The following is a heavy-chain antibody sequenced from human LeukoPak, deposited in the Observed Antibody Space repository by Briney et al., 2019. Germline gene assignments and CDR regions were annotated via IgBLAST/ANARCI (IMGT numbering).Heavy chain of an antibody. CDR1: GFSFSNSD. V-gene: IGHV3-30*02. Sequence: PGGSLRLSCAASGFSFSNSDMHWVRQAPGKGLEWVAFIRYDGSNKYYEDSVKGRLTISRDSAKNTLFLRMYSLRPEDTAVYYCVKEIRRNYFYGMDVWGQGTSVTVSS. CDR3: VKEIRRNYFYGMDV. CDR2: IRYDGSNK. J-gene: IGHJ6*02.